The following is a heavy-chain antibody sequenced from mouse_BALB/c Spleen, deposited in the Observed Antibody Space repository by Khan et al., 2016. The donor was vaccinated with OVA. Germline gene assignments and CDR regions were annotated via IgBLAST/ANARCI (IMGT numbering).Heavy chain of an antibody. CDR2: TNPTNGRT. Sequence: QVQLQQSGAELVKAGASVKMSCKASGYTFTSYWMHWVKQRLGQGLEWFAETNPTNGRTYYNEKFKSKATLTLDNSSSTAYMLLSGPTCEDSAVYDCSRIKKIVATYFDYWGQGTTLTVSS. J-gene: IGHJ2*01. D-gene: IGHD1-1*01. V-gene: IGHV1S81*02. CDR1: GYTFTSYW. CDR3: SRIKKIVATYFDY.